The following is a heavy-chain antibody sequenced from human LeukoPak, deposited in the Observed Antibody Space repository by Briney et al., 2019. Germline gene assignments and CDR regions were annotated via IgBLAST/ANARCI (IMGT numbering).Heavy chain of an antibody. V-gene: IGHV3-11*04. CDR2: IRGSGGDI. CDR3: ARDIVAAGLFFDY. Sequence: GGSLRLSCAAPGFTFSDYYMGWIRQAPRKGLEWVSYIRGSGGDIHYADSVKGRFTISRDNAKSSLYLQMNSLRAEDTAVYYCARDIVAAGLFFDYWGQGTLVTVSS. CDR1: GFTFSDYY. J-gene: IGHJ4*02. D-gene: IGHD6-13*01.